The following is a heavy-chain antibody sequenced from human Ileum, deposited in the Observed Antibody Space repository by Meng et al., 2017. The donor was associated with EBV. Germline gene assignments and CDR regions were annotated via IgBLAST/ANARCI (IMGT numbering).Heavy chain of an antibody. J-gene: IGHJ4*02. Sequence: QLQLQGAGPGWWKLYPTLSITCAGSGVSISSGVYHWSWIRQPPGKGLEWIGCSGGTYYNPSLKSRLTISVDTSKNQFSLKLDSATAADTAVYYCAIYAVGGSGQGYWGQGTLVTVSS. CDR1: GVSISSGVYH. D-gene: IGHD1-26*01. CDR3: AIYAVGGSGQGY. CDR2: SGGT. V-gene: IGHV4-30-4*01.